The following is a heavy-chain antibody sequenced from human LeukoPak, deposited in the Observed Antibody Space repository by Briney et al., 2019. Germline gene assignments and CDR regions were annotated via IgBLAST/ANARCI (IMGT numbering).Heavy chain of an antibody. CDR1: GYTFTSYY. D-gene: IGHD5-18*01. CDR2: INPSGGST. CDR3: ARDTLSEGQLWMFDY. J-gene: IGHJ4*02. Sequence: GASVKVSCKASGYTFTSYYMHWVRQAPGQGLEWMGIINPSGGSTSCAQKFQGRVTMTRDTSTSTVYMELSSLRSEDTAVYYCARDTLSEGQLWMFDYWGQGTLVTVSS. V-gene: IGHV1-46*01.